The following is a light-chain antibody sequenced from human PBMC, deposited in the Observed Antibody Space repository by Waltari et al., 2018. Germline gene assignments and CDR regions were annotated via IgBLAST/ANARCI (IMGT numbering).Light chain of an antibody. V-gene: IGKV1-5*03. J-gene: IGKJ1*01. Sequence: DIQMTQFPSTLSASVGDRVTITCRASQSVSSWLAWYQQKPGKAPKLLIYKASTLEGGVPSRFSGSGSVTEFTLTISSLQPDDFATYYCQQYNTYSTFGQGTKVDIK. CDR2: KAS. CDR3: QQYNTYST. CDR1: QSVSSW.